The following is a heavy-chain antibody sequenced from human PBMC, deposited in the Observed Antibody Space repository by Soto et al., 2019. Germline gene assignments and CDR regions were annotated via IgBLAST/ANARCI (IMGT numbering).Heavy chain of an antibody. D-gene: IGHD2-2*02. Sequence: SETLSLTCTVSGGSIGSGGYYWSWVRQRPGKGLEWIGYIYYSGSTYYNPSLKSRLTISIDTSKSQFSLNLSSVTAADTAVYYCARASYPDYYAMDVWGHGTSVTVSS. J-gene: IGHJ6*02. V-gene: IGHV4-31*03. CDR3: ARASYPDYYAMDV. CDR2: IYYSGST. CDR1: GGSIGSGGYY.